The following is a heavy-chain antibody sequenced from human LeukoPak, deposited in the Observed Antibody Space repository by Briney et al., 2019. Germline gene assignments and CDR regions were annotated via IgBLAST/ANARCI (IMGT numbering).Heavy chain of an antibody. CDR1: GYSFTSYW. J-gene: IGHJ5*02. CDR3: AKQGSGLLWFGET. CDR2: IYPGDSGT. Sequence: GESLKISCKGSGYSFTSYWIGWVRQMPGKGLEWMGIIYPGDSGTKYSPAFRGQVTISADTSVSTAYLQWSSLKASDTAMYYCAKQGSGLLWFGETWGQGTLVTVS. V-gene: IGHV5-51*01. D-gene: IGHD3-10*01.